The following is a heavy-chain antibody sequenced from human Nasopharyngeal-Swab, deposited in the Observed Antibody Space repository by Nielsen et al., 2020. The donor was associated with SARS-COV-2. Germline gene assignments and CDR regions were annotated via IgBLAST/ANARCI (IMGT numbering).Heavy chain of an antibody. CDR2: ISSSSSYI. D-gene: IGHD6-13*01. Sequence: GESLKISCAASGFTFSSYSMNWVRQAPGKGLEWVSSISSSSSYIYYAGSVKGRFTISRDNAKNSLYLQMNSLRAEDTAVYYCAREPGIAALGYYYYGMDVWGQGTTVTVSS. V-gene: IGHV3-21*01. CDR3: AREPGIAALGYYYYGMDV. CDR1: GFTFSSYS. J-gene: IGHJ6*02.